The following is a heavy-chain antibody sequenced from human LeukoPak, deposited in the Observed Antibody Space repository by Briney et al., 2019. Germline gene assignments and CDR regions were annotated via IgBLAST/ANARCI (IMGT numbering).Heavy chain of an antibody. D-gene: IGHD1-26*01. CDR2: ISGSGGST. CDR1: GFTFSSYA. CDR3: ARMTGFGIDRYFDY. Sequence: GGSLRLSCAASGFTFSSYAMSWVRQAPGKGLEWVSAISGSGGSTYYADSVKGRFTISRDNSKNTLYLQMNSLRAEDTAVYYCARMTGFGIDRYFDYWGQGTLVTVSS. J-gene: IGHJ4*02. V-gene: IGHV3-23*01.